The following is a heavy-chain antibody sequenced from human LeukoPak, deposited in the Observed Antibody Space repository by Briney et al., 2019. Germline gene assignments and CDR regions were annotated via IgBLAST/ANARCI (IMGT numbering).Heavy chain of an antibody. J-gene: IGHJ6*03. V-gene: IGHV3-7*03. CDR1: GFTFSSYW. CDR3: AKNRGAGSHYYYHMNV. D-gene: IGHD1-26*01. Sequence: GGSLRLSCAASGFTFSSYWMSWVRQAPGKGLEWVANIKQDGSEKYYVDSVKGRFTISRDNSKNTLYLQLNSLRVEDTAVYYCAKNRGAGSHYYYHMNVWGKGTTVTVSS. CDR2: IKQDGSEK.